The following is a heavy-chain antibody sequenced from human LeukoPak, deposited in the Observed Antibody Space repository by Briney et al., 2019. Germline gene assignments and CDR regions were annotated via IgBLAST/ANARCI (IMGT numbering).Heavy chain of an antibody. CDR3: ARDNRDLVGGVILYYFDY. D-gene: IGHD3-16*02. CDR1: GGSISSYY. J-gene: IGHJ4*02. Sequence: PSETLSLTCTVSGGSISSYYWSWIRQPAGKGLEWIGRIYTSGSTNYNPSLKSRVTMSVDTSKNQFSLKLSSVTAADTAVYYCARDNRDLVGGVILYYFDYWGQGTLVTVSS. CDR2: IYTSGST. V-gene: IGHV4-4*07.